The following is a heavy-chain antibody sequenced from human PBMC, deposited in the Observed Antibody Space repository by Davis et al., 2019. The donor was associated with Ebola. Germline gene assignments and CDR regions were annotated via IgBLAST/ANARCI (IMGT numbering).Heavy chain of an antibody. J-gene: IGHJ4*02. CDR1: GYTFTSYY. CDR3: ARGYCTVVVCYELPVIDY. Sequence: AASVKVSCKASGYTFTSYYMHWVRQAPGQGLEWMGRINPSGGSTSYAQKFQGRVTMTRDTSTSTVYMELSSLRSDDTAVYYCARGYCTVVVCYELPVIDYWGQGTLVTVSS. V-gene: IGHV1-46*01. CDR2: INPSGGST. D-gene: IGHD2-8*02.